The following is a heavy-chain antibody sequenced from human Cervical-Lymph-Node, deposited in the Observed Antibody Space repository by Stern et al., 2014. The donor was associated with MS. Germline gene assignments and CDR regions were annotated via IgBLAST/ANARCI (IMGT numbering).Heavy chain of an antibody. CDR2: IYYSGST. CDR1: GGSMYSYY. D-gene: IGHD6-25*01. CDR3: ARDGQSRGNYYYGMDV. J-gene: IGHJ6*02. Sequence: QVQLQESGPGLVKPSKTLSLTCTVSGGSMYSYYWSWIRQPPGKALEWIGYIYYSGSTEYNPSLRGRVPISVDTSQNQFSLQLSSVTAADSAVYYCARDGQSRGNYYYGMDVWGRGTTVSVSS. V-gene: IGHV4-59*01.